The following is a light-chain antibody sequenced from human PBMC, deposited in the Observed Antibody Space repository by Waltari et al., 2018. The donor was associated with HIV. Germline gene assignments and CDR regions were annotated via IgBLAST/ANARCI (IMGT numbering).Light chain of an antibody. CDR3: QVWDSNSDHLV. CDR2: DDN. CDR1: NLGSDS. Sequence: SYVLTQPPSASGAPGQPATITCGGNNLGSDSLQWYQQKAGQAPVLVVYDDNDRPSGIPERFSGSNSGNTATLSISRVETGDEADYYCQVWDSNSDHLVFGGGTKLTVL. V-gene: IGLV3-21*02. J-gene: IGLJ3*02.